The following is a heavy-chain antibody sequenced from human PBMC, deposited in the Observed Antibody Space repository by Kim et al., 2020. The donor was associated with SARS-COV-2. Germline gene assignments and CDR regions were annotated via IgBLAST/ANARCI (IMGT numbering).Heavy chain of an antibody. CDR3: ARDDPRLYYFDY. J-gene: IGHJ4*02. V-gene: IGHV4-31*03. CDR2: IYYSGST. D-gene: IGHD3-16*01. CDR1: GGSISSGGYY. Sequence: SETLSLTCTVSGGSISSGGYYWSWILQHPGKGLEWIGYIYYSGSTYYNPSLKSRVTISVDTPKNQFSLKLSSVTAADTAVYYCARDDPRLYYFDYWGQGT.